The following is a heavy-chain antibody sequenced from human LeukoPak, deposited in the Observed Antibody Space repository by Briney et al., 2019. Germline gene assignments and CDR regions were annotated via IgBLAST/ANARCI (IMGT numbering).Heavy chain of an antibody. Sequence: SETLSLTCTVSGGSISSGSYYWSWIRQPAGKGLEWIGRIYTSGSTNNNSSVKCRVPISVDTSKNQFSLKLSSVTAADTAVYYCARVVGYCSGGSCYYYYYYMDVWGKGTTVTVSS. CDR3: ARVVGYCSGGSCYYYYYYMDV. CDR1: GGSISSGSYY. J-gene: IGHJ6*03. V-gene: IGHV4-61*02. D-gene: IGHD2-15*01. CDR2: IYTSGST.